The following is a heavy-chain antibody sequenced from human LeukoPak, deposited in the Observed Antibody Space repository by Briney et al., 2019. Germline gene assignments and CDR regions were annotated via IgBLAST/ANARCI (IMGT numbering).Heavy chain of an antibody. CDR1: GFTFSQSA. D-gene: IGHD7-27*01. V-gene: IGHV3-23*01. Sequence: GGSLRLSCAASGFTFSQSAMSWVRQAPGKGLEWVSAISGSGGSTYYADSVKGRFTISRDNSKNTLYLQMNSLRAEDTAVYYCAKARDFSLTGVDYWGQGTLVTVSS. J-gene: IGHJ4*02. CDR2: ISGSGGST. CDR3: AKARDFSLTGVDY.